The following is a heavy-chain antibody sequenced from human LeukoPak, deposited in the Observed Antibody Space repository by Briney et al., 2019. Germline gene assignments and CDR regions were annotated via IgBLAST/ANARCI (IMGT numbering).Heavy chain of an antibody. V-gene: IGHV1-2*02. CDR2: INPNSGGT. Sequence: ASVKVSCKASGYTFTGYYMHWVRQAPGQGLEWMGWINPNSGGTNYAQKFQGRVTMTRDTSISTAYMELSRLRSDDTAVYYCARAYCSGGSCSPDFDYWGQGTLVTVSS. CDR3: ARAYCSGGSCSPDFDY. CDR1: GYTFTGYY. D-gene: IGHD2-15*01. J-gene: IGHJ4*02.